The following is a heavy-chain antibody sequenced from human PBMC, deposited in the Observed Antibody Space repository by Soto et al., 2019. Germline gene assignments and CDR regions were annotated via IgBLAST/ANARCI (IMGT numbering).Heavy chain of an antibody. Sequence: SETLSLTCTVSGGSISSYYWSWIRQPPGKGLEWIGYIYYSGSTNYNPSLKSRVTISVDTSKNQFSLKLSSVTAADTAVYYCARDALWPDILTGSDQYGMDVWGQGTTVTVSS. CDR1: GGSISSYY. CDR3: ARDALWPDILTGSDQYGMDV. CDR2: IYYSGST. J-gene: IGHJ6*02. D-gene: IGHD3-9*01. V-gene: IGHV4-59*01.